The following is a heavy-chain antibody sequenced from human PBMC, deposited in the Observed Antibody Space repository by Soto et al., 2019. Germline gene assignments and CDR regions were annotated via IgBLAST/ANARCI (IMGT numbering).Heavy chain of an antibody. D-gene: IGHD6-6*01. Sequence: ASVKVSCKASGYTFTSYGISWVRQAPGQGLEWMGWISAYNGNTNYAQKLQGRVTMTTDTSTSTAYMELRSLRSDDTAVYYCARVRRSSSKSNWFDPWGQGTLVTVSS. CDR1: GYTFTSYG. J-gene: IGHJ5*02. CDR2: ISAYNGNT. V-gene: IGHV1-18*01. CDR3: ARVRRSSSKSNWFDP.